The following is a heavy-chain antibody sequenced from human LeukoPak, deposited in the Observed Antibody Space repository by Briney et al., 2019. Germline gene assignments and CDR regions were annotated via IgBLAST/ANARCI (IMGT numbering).Heavy chain of an antibody. V-gene: IGHV3-66*01. CDR2: IYSGGST. D-gene: IGHD6-6*01. CDR3: ARAYSSSFNFDY. CDR1: GFTVSSNY. Sequence: GGSLRLSCAASGFTVSSNYMSWVRQAPGKGLEWVSVIYSGGSTYYADSVKGRFTISRDNSKNTLYLQMNNLRAEDTAVYYCARAYSSSFNFDYWGQGTLVTVSS. J-gene: IGHJ4*02.